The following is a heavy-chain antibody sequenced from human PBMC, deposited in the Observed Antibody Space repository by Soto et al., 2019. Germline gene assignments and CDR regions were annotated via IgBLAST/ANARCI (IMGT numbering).Heavy chain of an antibody. CDR1: GYTFSDYD. CDR3: ARPLAGAREGGYYMDV. V-gene: IGHV1-3*01. D-gene: IGHD3-10*01. CDR2: ISGGNDNT. J-gene: IGHJ6*03. Sequence: QVQLVQSGAEVKKPGASVKVSCKASGYTFSDYDMHWVRQAPGQRLEWMGWISGGNDNTKYSQKFQGRVTFTMETSASTAYMELSSLTFEDTAIYYCARPLAGAREGGYYMDVWGKGTTVIVSS.